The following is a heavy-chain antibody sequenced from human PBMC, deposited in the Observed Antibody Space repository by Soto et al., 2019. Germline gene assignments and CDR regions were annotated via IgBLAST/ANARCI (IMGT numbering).Heavy chain of an antibody. D-gene: IGHD6-19*01. CDR2: ISAYNGNT. V-gene: IGHV1-18*04. CDR1: GYTFTSYG. CDR3: ARGGDSSGWYDYYYGMDV. Sequence: GASVKVSCKASGYTFTSYGISWVRQAPGQGLEWMGWISAYNGNTNYAQRLQGRVTMTTDTSTSTAYMELRSLRSDDTAVYYCARGGDSSGWYDYYYGMDVWGQGTTVTVSS. J-gene: IGHJ6*02.